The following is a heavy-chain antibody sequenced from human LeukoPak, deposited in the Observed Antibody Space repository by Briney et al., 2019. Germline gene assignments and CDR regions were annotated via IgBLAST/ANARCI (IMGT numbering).Heavy chain of an antibody. V-gene: IGHV3-23*01. CDR1: RFTFSSYA. Sequence: GGSLRLSCAASRFTFSSYAMSWVRQAPGKGLEWVSTISGSGGSTYYADSVKGRFTISRDNSKNTLYLQINSLRPEDTAVYYCARVEAVYYYGSASPYSPYWGQGTLVTVSS. J-gene: IGHJ4*02. D-gene: IGHD3-10*01. CDR2: ISGSGGST. CDR3: ARVEAVYYYGSASPYSPY.